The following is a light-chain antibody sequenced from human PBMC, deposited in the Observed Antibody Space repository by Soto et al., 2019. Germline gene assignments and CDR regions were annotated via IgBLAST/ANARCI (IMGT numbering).Light chain of an antibody. Sequence: EVVLTQSPATLSLSPGERATPSCRASQSVTIKLAWYQQKPGQAPRLLIYDASTKATGVPARFSGSGSGTDFTLTISSLEPEDFAVYFCQHRSSWPLTFGGGTKVDIK. CDR1: QSVTIK. J-gene: IGKJ4*01. V-gene: IGKV3-11*01. CDR3: QHRSSWPLT. CDR2: DAS.